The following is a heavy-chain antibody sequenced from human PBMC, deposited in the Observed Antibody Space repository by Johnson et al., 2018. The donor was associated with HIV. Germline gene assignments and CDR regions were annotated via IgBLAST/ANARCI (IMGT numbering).Heavy chain of an antibody. V-gene: IGHV3-30*04. Sequence: QVQLVESGGGVVQPGRSLRLSCAASGFTFSSYAMHWVRQAPGKGLEWVAVILYDGSNKYYADSVQGRFLISRDNSRNTLYLQMNTLRTEDTALYYCAKVGRIVVAIGNDAFDIWGQGTMVTVSS. CDR1: GFTFSSYA. D-gene: IGHD2-21*01. CDR3: AKVGRIVVAIGNDAFDI. J-gene: IGHJ3*02. CDR2: ILYDGSNK.